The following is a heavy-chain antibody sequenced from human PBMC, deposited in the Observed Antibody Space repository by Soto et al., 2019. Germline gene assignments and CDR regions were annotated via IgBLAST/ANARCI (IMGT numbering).Heavy chain of an antibody. V-gene: IGHV3-33*05. CDR1: GFTFRSYV. J-gene: IGHJ4*02. CDR2: TSYDGSNN. D-gene: IGHD3-16*01. CDR3: GQWGTRGGLDV. Sequence: QVQLVESGGGVVQPGTSLRLSCVGSGFTFRSYVIHWVRQAPGKGLEWVALTSYDGSNNYYGDSVKGRFTISRHNSRNTVELQMAGIRFEDTALYYCGQWGTRGGLDVWGQGTLVSVSS.